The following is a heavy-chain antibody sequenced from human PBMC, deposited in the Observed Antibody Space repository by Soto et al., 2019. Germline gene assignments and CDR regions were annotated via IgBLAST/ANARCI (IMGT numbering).Heavy chain of an antibody. J-gene: IGHJ4*02. CDR3: ARGRILSIAAAGYYFDY. CDR2: IYYSGST. CDR1: GCSISSGDYY. Sequence: SETLSLTCPVSGCSISSGDYYWSWIRQPPGKGLEWIGYIYYSGSTYYNPSLKSRVTISVDTSKNQFSLKLSSVTAADTAVYYCARGRILSIAAAGYYFDYWGQGTLVNVYS. D-gene: IGHD6-13*01. V-gene: IGHV4-30-4*01.